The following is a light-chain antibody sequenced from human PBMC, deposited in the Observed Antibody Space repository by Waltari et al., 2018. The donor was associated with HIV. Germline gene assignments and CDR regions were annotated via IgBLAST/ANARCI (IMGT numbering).Light chain of an antibody. CDR3: GTWDSSLSAV. CDR1: SSNLGNHD. J-gene: IGLJ3*02. V-gene: IGLV1-51*01. CDR2: GNK. Sequence: QSVLTQPPSVSAAPGQTVTIPCSGSSSNLGNHDVSWYQQLPGTAPKLLIYGNKKRPSATPERLSGSKSGTSATLGSTGLQTGDEADYYCGTWDSSLSAVFGGGTKLTVL.